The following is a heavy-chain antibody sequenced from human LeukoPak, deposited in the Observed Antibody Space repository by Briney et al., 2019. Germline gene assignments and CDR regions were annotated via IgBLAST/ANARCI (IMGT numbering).Heavy chain of an antibody. V-gene: IGHV1-8*01. CDR1: GYTLTSYD. CDR2: MNPNSGNT. D-gene: IGHD4-17*01. Sequence: ASVKVSCKASGYTLTSYDINWVRQATGQGLEWRGWMNPNSGNTGYAQKFQGRVTMTRNTSISTAYMELSSLRSEDTAVYYCARGTIYSDYGDLWGQGTLVTVSS. CDR3: ARGTIYSDYGDL. J-gene: IGHJ4*02.